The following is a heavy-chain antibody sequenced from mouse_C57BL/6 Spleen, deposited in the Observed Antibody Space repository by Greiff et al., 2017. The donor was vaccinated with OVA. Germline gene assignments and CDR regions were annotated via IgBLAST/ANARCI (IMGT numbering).Heavy chain of an antibody. CDR3: TRTPYDGYFSWCAY. J-gene: IGHJ3*01. V-gene: IGHV5-17*01. D-gene: IGHD2-3*01. Sequence: EVHLVESGGGLVKPGGSLKLSCAASGFTFSDYGMHWVRQAPEKGLEWVAYISSGSSTIYYADTVKGRFTISRDNAKNTLFLQMTSLRSEDTAMYYCTRTPYDGYFSWCAYWGQGTLVTVSA. CDR2: ISSGSSTI. CDR1: GFTFSDYG.